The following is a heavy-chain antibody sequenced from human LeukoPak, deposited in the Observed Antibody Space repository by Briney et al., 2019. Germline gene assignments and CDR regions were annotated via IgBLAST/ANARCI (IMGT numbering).Heavy chain of an antibody. CDR3: ARDKGDYGDYYWFDP. J-gene: IGHJ5*02. CDR2: IHYSGST. D-gene: IGHD4-17*01. CDR1: GGSISSYY. V-gene: IGHV4-59*01. Sequence: SETLSLTCTVSGGSISSYYWSWIRQPPGKGLEWIGYIHYSGSTNYNPSLKSRVTISVDTSKKQFSLKLRSVTAADTAVYYCARDKGDYGDYYWFDPWGQGTLVTVSS.